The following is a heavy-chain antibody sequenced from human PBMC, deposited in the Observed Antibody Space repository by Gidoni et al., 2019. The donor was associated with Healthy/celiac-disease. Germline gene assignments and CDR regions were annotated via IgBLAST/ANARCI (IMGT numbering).Heavy chain of an antibody. CDR1: GGSISSSSYY. D-gene: IGHD6-19*01. J-gene: IGHJ4*02. V-gene: IGHV4-39*01. Sequence: QLQLQESGPGLVKPSETLSLTCTVSGGSISSSSYYWVWIRQPPGKGLAWIGSIYYSGSTYYNPSLKSRVTISVDTSKNQFSLKLSSVTAADTAVYYCATHTIAVAGTPYFDYWGQGTLVTVSS. CDR2: IYYSGST. CDR3: ATHTIAVAGTPYFDY.